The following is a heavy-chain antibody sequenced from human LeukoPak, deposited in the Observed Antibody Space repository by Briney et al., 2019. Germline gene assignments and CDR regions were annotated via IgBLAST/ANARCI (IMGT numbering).Heavy chain of an antibody. Sequence: PSETLSLTCTVSGGSISSYYWSWIRQPPGKGLEWIGYIYYSGSTNYNPSLKSRVTISVDTSKNQFSLKLSSVIAADTAVYYCARYYDFWSGYLSEEYYYYYGMDVWGQGTTVTVSS. CDR1: GGSISSYY. CDR3: ARYYDFWSGYLSEEYYYYYGMDV. CDR2: IYYSGST. J-gene: IGHJ6*02. V-gene: IGHV4-59*08. D-gene: IGHD3-3*01.